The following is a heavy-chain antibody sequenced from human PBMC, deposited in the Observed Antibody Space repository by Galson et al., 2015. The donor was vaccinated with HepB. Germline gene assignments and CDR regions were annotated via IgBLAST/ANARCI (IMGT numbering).Heavy chain of an antibody. CDR1: GVTFSSYS. Sequence: SLRLSCAASGVTFSSYSMNWVRQAPGKGLEWVSYISSSSSTIYYADSVKGRFTISRDNAKNSLYLQMNSLRAEDTAVYYCAREVDGEYYYYGMDVWGQGTTVTVSS. D-gene: IGHD4-17*01. V-gene: IGHV3-48*01. J-gene: IGHJ6*02. CDR2: ISSSSSTI. CDR3: AREVDGEYYYYGMDV.